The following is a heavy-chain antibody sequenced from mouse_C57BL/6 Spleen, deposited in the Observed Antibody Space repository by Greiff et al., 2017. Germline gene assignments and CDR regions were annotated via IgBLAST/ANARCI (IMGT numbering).Heavy chain of an antibody. CDR2: IHPNSGST. CDR3: ARCPYYYGSSYDWYFDV. CDR1: GYTFTSYW. J-gene: IGHJ1*03. D-gene: IGHD1-1*01. Sequence: VQLQQPGAELVKPGASVKLSCKASGYTFTSYWMHWVQQRPGQGLEWIGMIHPNSGSTNYNEKFKSKDTLTVDKSSSTAYMQRSSLTSEDSAVXYCARCPYYYGSSYDWYFDVWGTGTTVTVSS. V-gene: IGHV1-64*01.